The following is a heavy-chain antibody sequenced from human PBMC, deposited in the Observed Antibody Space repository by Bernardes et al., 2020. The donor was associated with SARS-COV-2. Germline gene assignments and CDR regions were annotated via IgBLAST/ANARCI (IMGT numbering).Heavy chain of an antibody. D-gene: IGHD2-2*01. V-gene: IGHV4-39*01. Sequence: SDTLSLTCTVSGGSISSSSYYWGWIRQPPGKGLEWIGSIYYSGSTYYNPSLKSRVTISVDTSKNQFSLKLSSVTAADTAVYYCARQIVVVPAAIGEDNWFDPWGQGTLVTVSS. CDR2: IYYSGST. CDR1: GGSISSSSYY. CDR3: ARQIVVVPAAIGEDNWFDP. J-gene: IGHJ5*02.